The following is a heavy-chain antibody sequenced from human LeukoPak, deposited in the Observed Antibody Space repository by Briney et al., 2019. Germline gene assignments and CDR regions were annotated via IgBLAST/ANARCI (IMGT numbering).Heavy chain of an antibody. CDR3: ARFAVHRRLTVAGQFGLDY. CDR1: GGTFSSYA. J-gene: IGHJ4*02. V-gene: IGHV1-46*01. Sequence: GASVKVSCKASGGTFSSYAISWVRQAPGQGLEWMGIINPSGGTTNYAQRFKGRVTMTRDMSTSTVYMELSSLRSEDTAVYYCARFAVHRRLTVAGQFGLDYWGQGTLVTVSS. CDR2: INPSGGTT. D-gene: IGHD6-19*01.